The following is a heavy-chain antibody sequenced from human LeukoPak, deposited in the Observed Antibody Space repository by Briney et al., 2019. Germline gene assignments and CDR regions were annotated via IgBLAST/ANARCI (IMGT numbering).Heavy chain of an antibody. D-gene: IGHD3-3*01. J-gene: IGHJ5*02. V-gene: IGHV4-30-4*01. Sequence: SETLSLTCTVSGGSISSGDYYWSWIRQPPGEGLEWIGYIYYSGSTYYNPSLKSRVTISVDTSKNQFSLKLSSVTAADTAVYYCARGPYDFWSGYYPTWGQGTLVTVSS. CDR1: GGSISSGDYY. CDR3: ARGPYDFWSGYYPT. CDR2: IYYSGST.